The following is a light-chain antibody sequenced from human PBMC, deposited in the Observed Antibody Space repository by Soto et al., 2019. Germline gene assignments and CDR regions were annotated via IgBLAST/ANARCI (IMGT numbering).Light chain of an antibody. Sequence: QSALTQPASVSGSPGQSITISCTGTSSDVGGYSYVSWYQQLPGKAPKLMIYDVSDRPSGVSNRFSGSKSGNTASLTISGLQAEDEADYYCSLYTSSSLYVFGTGTKVTVL. V-gene: IGLV2-14*01. CDR2: DVS. CDR3: SLYTSSSLYV. J-gene: IGLJ1*01. CDR1: SSDVGGYSY.